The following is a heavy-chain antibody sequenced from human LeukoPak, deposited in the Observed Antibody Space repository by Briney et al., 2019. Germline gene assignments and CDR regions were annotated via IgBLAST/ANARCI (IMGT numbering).Heavy chain of an antibody. D-gene: IGHD6-13*01. V-gene: IGHV3-30*02. CDR3: AKVVLHSRPPDY. CDR1: GSTFSSSC. CDR2: MRNDGSNN. Sequence: GGSLSLSCAVSGSTFSSSCLHWGRQPQGNGMGWVAFMRNDGSNNYYADSVKGRFTIPRDNSKNTLYLQMNNLRAEDTALYYCAKVVLHSRPPDYWGQGTLVTVSS. J-gene: IGHJ4*02.